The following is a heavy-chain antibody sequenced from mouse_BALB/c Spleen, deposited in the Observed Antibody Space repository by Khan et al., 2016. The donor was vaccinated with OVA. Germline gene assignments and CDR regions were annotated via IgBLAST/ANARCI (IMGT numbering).Heavy chain of an antibody. D-gene: IGHD2-14*01. CDR2: INPRSGYT. J-gene: IGHJ4*01. Sequence: VQLQQSGAELARPGASVKMSCKASGYTFTSNTMHWVKQRPGQGLEWIGYINPRSGYTIYNQKFKDKATLTADISSSTASMQLRSLTSDDSAVYYCARRTTGYAMDYWGQGTSVTVSS. V-gene: IGHV1-4*01. CDR3: ARRTTGYAMDY. CDR1: GYTFTSNT.